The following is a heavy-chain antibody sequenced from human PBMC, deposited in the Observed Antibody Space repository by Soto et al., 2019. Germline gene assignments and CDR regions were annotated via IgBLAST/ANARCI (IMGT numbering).Heavy chain of an antibody. V-gene: IGHV3-21*01. CDR2: ISSSSSYI. CDR3: ARDHRGYCSSTSCYRAGYYYGMDV. Sequence: GGSLRLSCAASGFTFSSYSMNWVRQAPGKGLEWVSSISSSSSYIYYADSVKGRFTISRDNAKNSLYLQMNSLRAEDTAVYYCARDHRGYCSSTSCYRAGYYYGMDVWGQGTTVTVYS. D-gene: IGHD2-2*01. J-gene: IGHJ6*02. CDR1: GFTFSSYS.